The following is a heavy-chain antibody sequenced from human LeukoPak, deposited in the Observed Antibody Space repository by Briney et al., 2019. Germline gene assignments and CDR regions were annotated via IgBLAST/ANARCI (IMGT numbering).Heavy chain of an antibody. V-gene: IGHV3-7*03. J-gene: IGHJ4*02. Sequence: GGSLRLSCAASGFPFSTYWVRWVRHARGGGREGGANIKQWGSENNYVDSVKGRLTISRDNPKNSLYLQMNRLRADGTAMYYCVRGRYGPDYWGQGNLVPVSS. CDR3: VRGRYGPDY. D-gene: IGHD4-17*01. CDR2: IKQWGSEN. CDR1: GFPFSTYW.